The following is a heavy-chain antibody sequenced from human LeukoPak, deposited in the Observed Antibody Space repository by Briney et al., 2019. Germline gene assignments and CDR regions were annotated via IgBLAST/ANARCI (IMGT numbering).Heavy chain of an antibody. J-gene: IGHJ4*02. Sequence: ASETLSLTCTVSGGSISSGGYSWSWIRQPPGKGLEWIGYIYHSGSTYYNPSLKSRVTISVDRSKNQFSLKLSSVTAADTAVYYCARGNYCDSSGCDYWGQGTLVTVSS. V-gene: IGHV4-30-2*01. CDR3: ARGNYCDSSGCDY. D-gene: IGHD3-22*01. CDR1: GGSISSGGYS. CDR2: IYHSGST.